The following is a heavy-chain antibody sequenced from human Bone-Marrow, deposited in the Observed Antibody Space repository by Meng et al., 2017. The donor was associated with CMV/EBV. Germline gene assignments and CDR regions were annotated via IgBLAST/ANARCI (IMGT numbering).Heavy chain of an antibody. Sequence: GGSLRLSCTVSPFTFHKYAIHWVRQAPGKGLEWVSGFSLDSDRIDYADSVKGRFTVSRDSAKGPLYLQMNSLRVEDTALYYCTKDLRPGGADVWGQGTTVTVSS. CDR1: PFTFHKYA. CDR3: TKDLRPGGADV. J-gene: IGHJ6*02. CDR2: FSLDSDRI. V-gene: IGHV3-9*01. D-gene: IGHD3-10*01.